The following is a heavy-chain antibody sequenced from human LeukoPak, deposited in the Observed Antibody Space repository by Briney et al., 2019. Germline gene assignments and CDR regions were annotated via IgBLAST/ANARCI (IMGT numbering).Heavy chain of an antibody. Sequence: GGSLRLSCAASGFTFSSYSMNWVRQAPGKGLEGVSSISSSSSYIFYADSVKGRFTISRDNSKNSLYLQMNSLRADDTAVYYCARDAGCDYWGQGTRVTVSS. CDR2: ISSSSSYI. V-gene: IGHV3-21*01. CDR3: ARDAGCDY. J-gene: IGHJ4*02. CDR1: GFTFSSYS. D-gene: IGHD3-10*01.